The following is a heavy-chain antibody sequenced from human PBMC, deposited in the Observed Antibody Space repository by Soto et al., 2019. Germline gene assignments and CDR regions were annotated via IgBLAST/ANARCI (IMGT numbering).Heavy chain of an antibody. CDR3: ARDRDVAAHVTVETDYYYGMDV. CDR2: AIPVLGVA. V-gene: IGHV1-69*08. Sequence: QVQLVQSGAEVKKPGSSVKVSCKASGGNFRSQSISISWVRQAPGQGLERMGRAIPVLGVANYAQKSQGRVTITADKFTSTGYMELSSLRPEDTAVYYCARDRDVAAHVTVETDYYYGMDVWGQGTTVTVSS. D-gene: IGHD6-13*01. CDR1: GGNFRSQSIS. J-gene: IGHJ6*02.